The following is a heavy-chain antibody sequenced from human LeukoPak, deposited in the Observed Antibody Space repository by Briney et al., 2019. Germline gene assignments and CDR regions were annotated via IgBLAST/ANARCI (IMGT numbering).Heavy chain of an antibody. CDR3: ARDSGRRGYPEYSFDY. V-gene: IGHV4-4*07. Sequence: PSETLSLTCTVSGGSIGTYYWSWIRQPAGKGLEWIGRIYTSGNTKYNPSLKSRVTISVDTSKNQFSLKLTSLTAADTDIYYCARDSGRRGYPEYSFDYWGQGTLVTVSS. D-gene: IGHD3-10*01. CDR2: IYTSGNT. CDR1: GGSIGTYY. J-gene: IGHJ4*02.